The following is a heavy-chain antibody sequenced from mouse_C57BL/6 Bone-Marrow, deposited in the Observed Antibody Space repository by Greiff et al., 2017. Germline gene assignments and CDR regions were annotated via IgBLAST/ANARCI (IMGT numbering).Heavy chain of an antibody. CDR3: ARNDGYLAWFAY. V-gene: IGHV1-55*01. CDR2: IYPGSGST. J-gene: IGHJ3*01. Sequence: QVQLQQPGAELVKPGASVKMSCKASGYTFTSYWITWVKQRPGQGLEWIGDIYPGSGSTNYNEKFKSKATLTVDTSSSTAYMQLSSRTSEDSAVYYCARNDGYLAWFAYWGQGTLVTVSA. D-gene: IGHD2-3*01. CDR1: GYTFTSYW.